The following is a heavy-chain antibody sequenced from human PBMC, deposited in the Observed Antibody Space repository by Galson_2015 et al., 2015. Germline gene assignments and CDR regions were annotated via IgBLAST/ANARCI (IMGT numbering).Heavy chain of an antibody. D-gene: IGHD1-14*01. Sequence: SLRLSCAASGFTFSNYWMHWVRQAPGKGLAWVSRVNSDGSGTNYAASVKGRFTISRDNAKNTLYLQINSLRAEDTAVYYCARGLIGSEDYWGQGTLVTVPS. CDR2: VNSDGSGT. V-gene: IGHV3-74*01. CDR3: ARGLIGSEDY. CDR1: GFTFSNYW. J-gene: IGHJ4*02.